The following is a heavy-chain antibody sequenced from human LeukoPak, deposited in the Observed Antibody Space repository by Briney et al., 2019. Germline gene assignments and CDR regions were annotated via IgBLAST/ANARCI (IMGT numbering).Heavy chain of an antibody. CDR3: ARQTTAASLSGLLANAFDI. CDR1: GGSISSGGYY. J-gene: IGHJ3*02. Sequence: SQTLSLTCTVSGGSISSGGYYWSWIRQHPGKGLEWIGYIYYSGSTYYNPSLKSRVTISVDTSKNQFSLKLSSVIAADTAVYYCARQTTAASLSGLLANAFDIWGQGTMVTVSS. D-gene: IGHD4-17*01. CDR2: IYYSGST. V-gene: IGHV4-31*03.